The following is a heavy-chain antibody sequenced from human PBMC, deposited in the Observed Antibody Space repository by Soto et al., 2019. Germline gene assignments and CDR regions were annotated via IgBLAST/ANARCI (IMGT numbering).Heavy chain of an antibody. V-gene: IGHV3-21*01. D-gene: IGHD5-12*01. CDR1: GFTFSSYS. J-gene: IGHJ4*02. CDR3: ARGGPGYSGYDYEVPKLSYYFDY. CDR2: ISSSSSYI. Sequence: PGGSLRLSCAASGFTFSSYSMNWVRQAPGKGLEWVSSISSSSSYIYYADSVKGRFTISRDNAKNSLYLQMNSLRAEDTAVYYCARGGPGYSGYDYEVPKLSYYFDYWGQGTLVTVSS.